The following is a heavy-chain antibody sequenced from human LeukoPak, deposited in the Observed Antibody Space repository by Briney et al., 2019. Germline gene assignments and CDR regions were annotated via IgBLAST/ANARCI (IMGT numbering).Heavy chain of an antibody. D-gene: IGHD3-22*01. J-gene: IGHJ3*02. Sequence: SETLSFTCTVSGDSISSYYWSWIRQPPGKGLEWIGYIYYSGSTNYNPSLKSRVTISVDTSKNQFSLKLSSVTAADTAVYYCARAAYYYDSSGYFGAFDIWGQGTMVTVSS. CDR2: IYYSGST. CDR3: ARAAYYYDSSGYFGAFDI. V-gene: IGHV4-59*01. CDR1: GDSISSYY.